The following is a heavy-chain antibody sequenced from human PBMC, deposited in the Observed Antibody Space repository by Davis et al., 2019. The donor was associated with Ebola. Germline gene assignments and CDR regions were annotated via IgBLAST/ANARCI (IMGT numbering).Heavy chain of an antibody. J-gene: IGHJ6*02. V-gene: IGHV4-39*01. CDR1: GGSISSSSYY. Sequence: SETLSLTCTVSGGSISSSSYYWGWIRQPPGKGLEWIGSIYYSGSTYYNPSLKSRVTISVDTSKNQFSLKLSSVTAADTAVYYCATLAARGYYYGRTSGAKGPRSPSP. D-gene: IGHD6-6*01. CDR3: ATLAARGYYYGRTS. CDR2: IYYSGST.